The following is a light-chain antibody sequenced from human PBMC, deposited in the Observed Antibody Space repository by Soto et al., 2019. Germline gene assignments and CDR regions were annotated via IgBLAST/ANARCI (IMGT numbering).Light chain of an antibody. CDR3: QQYYDWPIT. J-gene: IGKJ5*01. CDR2: GAF. CDR1: PSVTNY. V-gene: IGKV3D-15*01. Sequence: EIVVTQSPATLSVSPGERATLSCRASPSVTNYLAWYQQKPGQAPRLLIYGAFNRATGIPARFSGSGSGADFTLTISSLQSEDFAVYYCQQYYDWPITFGQGTRLEIK.